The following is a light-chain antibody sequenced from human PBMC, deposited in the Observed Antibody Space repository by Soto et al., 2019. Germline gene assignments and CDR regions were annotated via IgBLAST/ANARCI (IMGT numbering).Light chain of an antibody. V-gene: IGLV3-1*01. CDR1: KLGDRY. CDR3: QAWDSSTFYV. CDR2: QDS. J-gene: IGLJ1*01. Sequence: YELTQPPSVSVSPGQTASITCSGDKLGDRYACWYQQKPGQSPVLVMYQDSKRPSGIPERFSGSNSGNTATLTISGTQAMDEADYYCQAWDSSTFYVFGTGTKLTV.